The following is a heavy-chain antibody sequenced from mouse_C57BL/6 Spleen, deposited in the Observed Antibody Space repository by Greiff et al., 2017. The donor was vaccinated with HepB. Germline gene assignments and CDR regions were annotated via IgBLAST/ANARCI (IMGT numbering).Heavy chain of an antibody. CDR3: ARSGYGHYYAMDS. J-gene: IGHJ4*01. V-gene: IGHV1-69*01. Sequence: QVQLQQPGAELVMPGASVKLPCKASGYTFTSYWMHWVKQRPGQGLEWIGEIDPSDSYTNYNQKFKGKSTLTVDKSSSTAYMQLSSLTSEDSAVYYCARSGYGHYYAMDSWGHGTSVTVSS. CDR2: IDPSDSYT. D-gene: IGHD1-1*02. CDR1: GYTFTSYW.